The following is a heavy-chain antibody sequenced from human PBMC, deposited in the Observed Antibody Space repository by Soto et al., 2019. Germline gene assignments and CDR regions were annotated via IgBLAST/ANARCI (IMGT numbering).Heavy chain of an antibody. CDR1: GFTFSNYD. J-gene: IGHJ6*02. CDR3: ARTDRDFYGLDV. V-gene: IGHV3-13*05. Sequence: EVQLVESGGGLVQPGGSYRLSCEASGFTFSNYDMHWVRQGTGKGLEWVSGISAAGDPDYADSVEGRFTISRENAQNSFFLQMNSLRVGDTAVYYCARTDRDFYGLDVWGQGTTVIVSS. CDR2: ISAAGDP.